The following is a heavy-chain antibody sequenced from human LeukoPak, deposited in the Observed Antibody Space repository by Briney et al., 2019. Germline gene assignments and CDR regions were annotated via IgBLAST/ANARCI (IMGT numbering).Heavy chain of an antibody. Sequence: PGRSLRLSCAASGFTFDDYAMHWDRQAPGKGLEWVSGTSRNSGSIGYANSGKGRLIISRDNAKNSLDLQMNSLRAEDTALYYCAKDPQQQLVPTVYFDYWGQGTLVTVSS. CDR3: AKDPQQQLVPTVYFDY. CDR2: TSRNSGSI. CDR1: GFTFDDYA. V-gene: IGHV3-9*01. J-gene: IGHJ4*02. D-gene: IGHD6-13*01.